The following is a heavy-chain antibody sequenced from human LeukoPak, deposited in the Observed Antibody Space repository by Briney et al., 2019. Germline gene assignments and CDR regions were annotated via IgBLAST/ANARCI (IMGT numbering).Heavy chain of an antibody. V-gene: IGHV4-61*02. J-gene: IGHJ2*01. CDR2: IYTSGSP. CDR3: ARVGAVTTQGIWYFDL. CDR1: GGSISSGSYY. D-gene: IGHD4-17*01. Sequence: SQTLSLTCTVSGGSISSGSYYWSWIRQPAGKGLEWIGRIYTSGSPNYNPSLTSRVTISVDPSKNQFSLKLSSVTAADTAVYYCARVGAVTTQGIWYFDLWGRGTLVTVSS.